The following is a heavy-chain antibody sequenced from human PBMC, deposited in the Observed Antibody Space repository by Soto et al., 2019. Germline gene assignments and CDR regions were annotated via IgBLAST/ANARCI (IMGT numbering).Heavy chain of an antibody. D-gene: IGHD2-2*02. CDR2: IKQDGSEK. CDR3: ARWDCSSTSCYSDYYYGMDV. V-gene: IGHV3-7*01. J-gene: IGHJ6*02. CDR1: DFDFSSYG. Sequence: GGSLRLSCAASDFDFSSYGIHWVRQAPGKGLEWVANIKQDGSEKYYVDSVKGRFTISRDNAKNSLYLQMNSLRAEDTAVYYCARWDCSSTSCYSDYYYGMDVWGQGTTVTVSS.